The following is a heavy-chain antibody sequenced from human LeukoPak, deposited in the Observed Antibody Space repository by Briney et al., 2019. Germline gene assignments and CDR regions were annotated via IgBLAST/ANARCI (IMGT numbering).Heavy chain of an antibody. D-gene: IGHD6-19*01. CDR1: GFTVSDYH. J-gene: IGHJ3*02. CDR2: ISSTGTTI. Sequence: GGSLRLSCAASGFTVSDYHMNWIRQAPGKGLEWVSYISSTGTTIYYTDSVKGRFTISRDNAENSLYLQMNSLRAEDTALYYCARVGAVAGCGQEADAFDIWGQGTMVTVS. V-gene: IGHV3-11*04. CDR3: ARVGAVAGCGQEADAFDI.